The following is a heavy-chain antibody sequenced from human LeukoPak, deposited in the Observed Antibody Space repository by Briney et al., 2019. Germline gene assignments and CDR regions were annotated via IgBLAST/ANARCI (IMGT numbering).Heavy chain of an antibody. D-gene: IGHD6-13*01. CDR1: GGSISSYY. CDR2: MSYSGST. CDR3: ARLAAGYYYYYYYYMDV. Sequence: SETLSLTCSVSGGSISSYYCTWIRQIPGKGREWIGYMSYSGSTNYNPSLKSRVTISVDTSKNQFSLKLSSVTAADTAVYYCARLAAGYYYYYYYYMDVWGKGTTVTISS. V-gene: IGHV4-59*01. J-gene: IGHJ6*03.